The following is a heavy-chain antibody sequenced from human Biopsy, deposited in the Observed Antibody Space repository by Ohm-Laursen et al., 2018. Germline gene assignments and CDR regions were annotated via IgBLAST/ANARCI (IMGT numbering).Heavy chain of an antibody. D-gene: IGHD6-19*01. CDR2: INPSGSTT. J-gene: IGHJ4*02. CDR1: GFSFTGYY. V-gene: IGHV1-46*01. CDR3: ARNTGWYGDLYYFDY. Sequence: GASVKVSCKPSGFSFTGYYIHWVRQAPGQGLEWMGMINPSGSTTSYPQIFQGRVTMTRDTSKSTVHMELSSLRSADTAVYFCARNTGWYGDLYYFDYWGQGTLVTVSS.